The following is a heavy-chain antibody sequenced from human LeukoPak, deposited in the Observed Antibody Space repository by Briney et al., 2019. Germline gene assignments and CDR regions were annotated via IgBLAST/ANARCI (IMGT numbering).Heavy chain of an antibody. CDR2: ISGSGGST. D-gene: IGHD1-26*01. CDR1: GFTFSSYA. CDR3: VKDIGTVGASPFDY. Sequence: PGGSLRLSCAASGFTFSSYAMSWVRQAPGKGLEWVSAISGSGGSTYYADSVKGRFTISRDNSKNTLSLQMNSLRVEDTALYYCVKDIGTVGASPFDYWGQGTLVSVSS. J-gene: IGHJ4*02. V-gene: IGHV3-23*01.